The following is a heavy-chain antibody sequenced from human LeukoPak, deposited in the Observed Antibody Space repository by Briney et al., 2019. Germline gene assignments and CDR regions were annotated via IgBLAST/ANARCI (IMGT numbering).Heavy chain of an antibody. CDR1: GFTFISYT. CDR2: TTSTGRYI. J-gene: IGHJ4*02. Sequence: GSLRLSCAASGFTFISYTMNWVRQAPGKRLEWVSSTTSTGRYIYYADSVKGRFTISRDNAKNSLYLQMNSLRAEDTAVYYCAREKDYYDSGGYYNGSDYWGQGALVTVSS. V-gene: IGHV3-21*01. D-gene: IGHD3-22*01. CDR3: AREKDYYDSGGYYNGSDY.